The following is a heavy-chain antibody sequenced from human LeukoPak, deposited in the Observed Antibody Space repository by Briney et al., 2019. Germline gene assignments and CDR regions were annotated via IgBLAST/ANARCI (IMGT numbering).Heavy chain of an antibody. CDR1: GYTCTSYA. D-gene: IGHD4-23*01. J-gene: IGHJ4*02. CDR2: INAGNDNT. Sequence: GASVKVSCKAAGYTCTSYAMHWVRQAPGQRLEWMGWINAGNDNTKYSQKFQGRVTITRDTYASTAYMELSSLRSEDTAVYYCASDYAGYWGQGTLVTVSS. CDR3: ASDYAGY. V-gene: IGHV1-3*01.